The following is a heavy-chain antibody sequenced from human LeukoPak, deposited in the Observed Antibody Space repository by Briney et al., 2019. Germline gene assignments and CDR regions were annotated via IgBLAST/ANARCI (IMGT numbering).Heavy chain of an antibody. V-gene: IGHV3-30*04. CDR2: ISYDGRNI. CDR1: GFTFSSYA. D-gene: IGHD6-19*01. Sequence: GGSLRLSCAASGFTFSSYAMSWVRQAPGKGLEWVAVISYDGRNIYYADSVKGRFTISRDNSKNTLYLQMNSLRAEDTAVYKCAREHTSGWFDYWGQGTLVTVSS. CDR3: AREHTSGWFDY. J-gene: IGHJ4*02.